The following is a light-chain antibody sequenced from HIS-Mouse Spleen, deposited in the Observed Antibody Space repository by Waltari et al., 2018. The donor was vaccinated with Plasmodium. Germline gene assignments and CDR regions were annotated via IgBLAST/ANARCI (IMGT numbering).Light chain of an antibody. CDR3: YSTDSSGNHRV. CDR2: EDS. CDR1: ALPKKY. Sequence: SYELTQPPSVSVSPGQTARITCSGDALPKKYAYWYQQNSGQAPVLVNYEDSKRPSGLPDRFSGSSSWTMATLTISGAQVEDGADYYCYSTDSSGNHRVFGGGTKLTVL. V-gene: IGLV3-10*01. J-gene: IGLJ3*02.